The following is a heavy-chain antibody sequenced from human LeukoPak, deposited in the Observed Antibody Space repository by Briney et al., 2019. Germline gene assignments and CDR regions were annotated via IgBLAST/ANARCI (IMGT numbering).Heavy chain of an antibody. CDR3: AKIRGSSAIDAFDI. Sequence: PGGSLRLSCAASRFTFSNYAMTWVRQAPGRGLEGVSSIPDSAGTTYYADSVKGRFTISRDNSKNTLYLQMNSLRAEDTAVYHCAKIRGSSAIDAFDIWGQGTMVTVSS. CDR1: RFTFSNYA. D-gene: IGHD2-2*01. J-gene: IGHJ3*02. V-gene: IGHV3-23*01. CDR2: IPDSAGTT.